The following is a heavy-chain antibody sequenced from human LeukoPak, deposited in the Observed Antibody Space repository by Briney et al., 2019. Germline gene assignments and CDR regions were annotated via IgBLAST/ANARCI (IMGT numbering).Heavy chain of an antibody. J-gene: IGHJ6*02. CDR2: ISTGSTYI. CDR3: ARAQYYDSMTAEGMDV. CDR1: GFTFSNYN. D-gene: IGHD3-9*01. V-gene: IGHV3-21*01. Sequence: GGSLRLSCATSGFTFSNYNMDWVRQAPGKGLDWVSSISTGSTYIYYADSVKGRFTISRDNAKNTLYLQMNSLRTEDTAVYYCARAQYYDSMTAEGMDVWGQGTTVTVSS.